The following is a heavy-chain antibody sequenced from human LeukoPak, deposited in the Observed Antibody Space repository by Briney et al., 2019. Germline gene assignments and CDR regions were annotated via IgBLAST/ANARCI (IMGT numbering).Heavy chain of an antibody. Sequence: SETLSLTCTVSGGSISSGDYYWSWIRQPPGKGLEWIGYIYYSGGTYYNPPLKSRVTISVDTSKNQFSLKLSSVTAADTAVYYCARALVVRGGGYNYWGQGTLVTVSS. V-gene: IGHV4-30-4*01. CDR1: GGSISSGDYY. CDR2: IYYSGGT. CDR3: ARALVVRGGGYNY. J-gene: IGHJ4*02. D-gene: IGHD5-12*01.